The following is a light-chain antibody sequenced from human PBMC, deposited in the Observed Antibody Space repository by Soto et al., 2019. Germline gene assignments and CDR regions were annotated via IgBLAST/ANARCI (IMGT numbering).Light chain of an antibody. V-gene: IGKV3D-15*01. CDR1: QSVSSS. CDR3: QQYNNWPPIT. J-gene: IGKJ5*01. Sequence: EIVMTQSPATLSVSPGERAALSCRASQSVSSSLAWYQQKPGQAPRLLIYGASTRATGIPARFSGSGSGTEFTLTISSLQSEDFAVYYCQQYNNWPPITFGQGTRREIK. CDR2: GAS.